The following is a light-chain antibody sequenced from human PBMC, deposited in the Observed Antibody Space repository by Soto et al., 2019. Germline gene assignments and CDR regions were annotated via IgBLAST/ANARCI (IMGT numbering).Light chain of an antibody. J-gene: IGKJ2*01. Sequence: EVVLKQSPGTLSLSPGERATLSCRASQSVYSRYLAWYQQKPGQAPRLLIYGASSRATGIPDRFSGSGSGTDFTLTISRLEPEDFAVYYCQQYGSSPYTFGQGT. CDR2: GAS. CDR3: QQYGSSPYT. V-gene: IGKV3-20*01. CDR1: QSVYSRY.